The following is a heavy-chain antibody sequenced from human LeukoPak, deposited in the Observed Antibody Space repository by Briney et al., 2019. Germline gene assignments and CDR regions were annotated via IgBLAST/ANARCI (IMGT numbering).Heavy chain of an antibody. Sequence: GGSLRLSCAASGFTFSSYGMHWVRQAPGKGLEWVAVISYDGSNKYYADSVKGRFTISRDNSKNTLYLQMNSLRAEDTAVYYCARKGVLDAFDIWGQGTMVTVSS. CDR1: GFTFSSYG. CDR2: ISYDGSNK. CDR3: ARKGVLDAFDI. J-gene: IGHJ3*02. V-gene: IGHV3-30*03. D-gene: IGHD3-10*01.